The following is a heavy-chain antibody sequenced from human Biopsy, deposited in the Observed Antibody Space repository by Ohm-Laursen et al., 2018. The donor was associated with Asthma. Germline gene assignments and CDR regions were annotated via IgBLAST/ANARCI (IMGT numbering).Heavy chain of an antibody. D-gene: IGHD3-9*01. CDR3: ARTYYDFLTGQVKDVFGV. J-gene: IGHJ3*01. Sequence: ASVKVSCKASGYTFIHYAIHWVRQAPGQRLEWMGWINAGNGNTKYSQKFQGRVSITRDTSARTAYMDLSSLRSEDTAVYYCARTYYDFLTGQVKDVFGVWGQGTMVTVSS. V-gene: IGHV1-3*01. CDR1: GYTFIHYA. CDR2: INAGNGNT.